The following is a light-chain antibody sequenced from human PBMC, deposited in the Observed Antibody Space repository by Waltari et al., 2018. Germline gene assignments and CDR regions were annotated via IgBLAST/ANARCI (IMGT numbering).Light chain of an antibody. Sequence: QSALTQPASVSGSPGQSITLSCTGNRSDIGSSDYVSWYQQHPGNAPNLIIYEVSDRPSGVSYRFSGSKSGNTASLTIFGLQPEDEADYHCTSHTTTSTLVFGGGTRLTVL. J-gene: IGLJ2*01. CDR3: TSHTTTSTLV. CDR1: RSDIGSSDY. CDR2: EVS. V-gene: IGLV2-14*01.